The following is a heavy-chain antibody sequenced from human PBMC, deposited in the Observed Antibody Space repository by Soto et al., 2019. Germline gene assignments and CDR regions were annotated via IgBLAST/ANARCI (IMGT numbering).Heavy chain of an antibody. Sequence: GVPLTLSFSASGFTFCRFTMNWVRTDPGKGLEWVSTISSNSAYIYYTDALRGRFTISRDNAKNSLHLQMNSLRAEDTAVYYCTRDASRDSSARGWFDPWGPGTLVTVSS. CDR3: TRDASRDSSARGWFDP. J-gene: IGHJ5*02. CDR2: ISSNSAYI. D-gene: IGHD6-13*01. V-gene: IGHV3-21*01. CDR1: GFTFCRFT.